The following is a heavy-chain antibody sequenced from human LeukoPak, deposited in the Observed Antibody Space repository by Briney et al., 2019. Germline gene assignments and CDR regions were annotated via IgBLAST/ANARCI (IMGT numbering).Heavy chain of an antibody. D-gene: IGHD3-22*01. Sequence: ASETLSLTCTVSGGSISSSSYYWGWIRQPPGKGLEWIGSIYYSGSTYYNPSLKSRVTISVDTSKNQFSLKLTSVTAADTAVYFCRRAASSGPLFPSHRDVGGKGPRVTVSS. CDR2: IYYSGST. CDR3: RRAASSGPLFPSHRDV. CDR1: GGSISSSSYY. V-gene: IGHV4-39*07. J-gene: IGHJ6*03.